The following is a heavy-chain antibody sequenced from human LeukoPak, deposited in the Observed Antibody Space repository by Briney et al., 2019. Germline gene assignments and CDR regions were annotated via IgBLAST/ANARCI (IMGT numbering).Heavy chain of an antibody. Sequence: ASVKVSCKASGYTFTSYAMHWVRQAPGQRLEWMGWINAGNGNTKYSQKFQGRVTITRDTSASTAYMELSSLRSEDTAVYYCARDSGTYYDFWSGYYGMDVWGQGTTVTVSS. CDR2: INAGNGNT. V-gene: IGHV1-3*01. CDR1: GYTFTSYA. D-gene: IGHD3-3*01. J-gene: IGHJ6*02. CDR3: ARDSGTYYDFWSGYYGMDV.